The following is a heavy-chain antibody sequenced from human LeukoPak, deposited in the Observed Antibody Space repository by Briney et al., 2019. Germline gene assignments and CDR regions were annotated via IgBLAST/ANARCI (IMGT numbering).Heavy chain of an antibody. CDR2: ISAYNGNT. D-gene: IGHD3-10*01. Sequence: AAVKVSCKASGYTFTSYSISWVRQAPGQGLEWMGWISAYNGNTNYAQKLQGRVTMTTDTSTSTAYMELRSLRSDDTAVYYCARDSPYYYGSGSPDAFDIWGQGTLVTVSS. CDR1: GYTFTSYS. CDR3: ARDSPYYYGSGSPDAFDI. J-gene: IGHJ3*02. V-gene: IGHV1-18*01.